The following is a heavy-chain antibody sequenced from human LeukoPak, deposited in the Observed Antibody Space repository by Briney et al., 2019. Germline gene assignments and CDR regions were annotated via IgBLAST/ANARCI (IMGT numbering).Heavy chain of an antibody. CDR1: GFSFDDHA. J-gene: IGHJ4*02. CDR3: AKDMRYYDSSGSLGY. V-gene: IGHV3-20*04. CDR2: INWNGAST. Sequence: GGSLRLSCDASGFSFDDHAMNWVRQGPRKGLEWISVINWNGASTDYADSVKGRFTISRDNAKNSLYLQMNSLRAEDTALYYCAKDMRYYDSSGSLGYWGQGTLVTVSS. D-gene: IGHD3-22*01.